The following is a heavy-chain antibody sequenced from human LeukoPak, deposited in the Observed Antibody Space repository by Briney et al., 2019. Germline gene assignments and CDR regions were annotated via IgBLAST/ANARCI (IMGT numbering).Heavy chain of an antibody. CDR2: INPNSGGT. J-gene: IGHJ4*02. CDR3: ARGRVTFLGAFDY. D-gene: IGHD2/OR15-2a*01. Sequence: GASVKVSCKASGYTFTGYYMHWLRQAPGQGLEWMGWINPNSGGTNYAQKFQGRVTMTRDTSISTAYMELSRLRSDDTAVYYCARGRVTFLGAFDYWGQGTLVTVSS. V-gene: IGHV1-2*02. CDR1: GYTFTGYY.